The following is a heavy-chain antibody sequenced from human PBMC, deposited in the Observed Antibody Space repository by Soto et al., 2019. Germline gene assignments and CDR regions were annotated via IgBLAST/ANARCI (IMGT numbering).Heavy chain of an antibody. J-gene: IGHJ6*02. CDR1: GFTFSSYA. CDR2: ISYGGSNK. CDR3: ARDNGPLATGYYYYGMDV. V-gene: IGHV3-30-3*01. Sequence: QVQLVESGGGVVQPGRSLRLSCAASGFTFSSYAMHWVRQAPGKGLEWVAVISYGGSNKYYADSVKGRFTISRDNSKNTLYLQMNSLRAEDTAVYYCARDNGPLATGYYYYGMDVWGQGTTVTVSS. D-gene: IGHD1-26*01.